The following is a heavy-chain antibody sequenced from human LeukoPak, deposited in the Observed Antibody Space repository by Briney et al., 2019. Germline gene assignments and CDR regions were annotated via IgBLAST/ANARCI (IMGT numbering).Heavy chain of an antibody. CDR1: GLTFSSFA. Sequence: PGGSLRLSCAASGLTFSSFAMSWVRQAPGKGLEWVSAISASGGTTYSADSVRGRFTISRDNSKNTLYLQVNSLRVEDTAVYYCAKGRPYSGSYYLDYWGQGTLVTVSS. V-gene: IGHV3-23*01. D-gene: IGHD1-26*01. CDR3: AKGRPYSGSYYLDY. CDR2: ISASGGTT. J-gene: IGHJ4*02.